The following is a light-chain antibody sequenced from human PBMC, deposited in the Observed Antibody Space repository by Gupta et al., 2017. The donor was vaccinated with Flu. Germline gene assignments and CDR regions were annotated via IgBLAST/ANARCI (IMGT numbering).Light chain of an antibody. CDR3: QQSYCSPYT. Sequence: PSSLSASIGDRVTITCRASQSISSWLVWYQHKPGKAPNLLIYKASSLQSGAPSRFSGRGSGTDFTLIISSLQPDDFATYFCQQSYCSPYTFGQGTKLDIK. CDR1: QSISSW. CDR2: KAS. J-gene: IGKJ2*01. V-gene: IGKV1-39*01.